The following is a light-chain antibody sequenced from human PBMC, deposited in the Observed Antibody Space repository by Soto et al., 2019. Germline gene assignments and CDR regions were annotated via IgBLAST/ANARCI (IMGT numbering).Light chain of an antibody. CDR3: SSYTSNSTLYV. V-gene: IGLV2-14*03. CDR2: DVS. Sequence: SVLTQPASVSGSPGQSIAISCTGTSSDVGGYKYVSWYQHHPGKAPKLMIYDVSNRPSGVSNRFSGSKSGNTASLTISGLQAEDEADYYCSSYTSNSTLYVFGTGTKLTVL. CDR1: SSDVGGYKY. J-gene: IGLJ1*01.